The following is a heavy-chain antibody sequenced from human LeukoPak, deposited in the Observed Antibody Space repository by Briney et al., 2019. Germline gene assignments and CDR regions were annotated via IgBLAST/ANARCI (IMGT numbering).Heavy chain of an antibody. CDR2: IYTSGST. J-gene: IGHJ6*03. Sequence: SETLSLTCTVSGGSLSSYYWSWIRQPAGKGLEWIGRIYTSGSTNYNPSLKSRVTMSVDTSKNQFSLKLSSVTAADTAVYYCARVPGYSYDHYYYYYMDVWGKGTTVTVSS. CDR1: GGSLSSYY. V-gene: IGHV4-4*07. D-gene: IGHD5-18*01. CDR3: ARVPGYSYDHYYYYYMDV.